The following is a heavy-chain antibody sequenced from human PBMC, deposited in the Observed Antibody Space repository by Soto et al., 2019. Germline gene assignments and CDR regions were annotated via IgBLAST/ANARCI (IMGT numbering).Heavy chain of an antibody. CDR1: GGTFSSYA. D-gene: IGHD6-19*01. CDR3: ARARSSGWRPYDY. J-gene: IGHJ4*02. Sequence: GASVKVSCKASGGTFSSYAISWVRQAPGQGLEWMGGIIPIFGTANYAQKFQGRVTITADESRSTAYMELSSLRSEDTAVYYCARARSSGWRPYDYWGQGTLVTVSS. V-gene: IGHV1-69*13. CDR2: IIPIFGTA.